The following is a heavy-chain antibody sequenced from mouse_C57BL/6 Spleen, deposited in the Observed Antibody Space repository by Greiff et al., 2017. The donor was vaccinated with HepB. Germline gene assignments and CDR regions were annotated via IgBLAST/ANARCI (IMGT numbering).Heavy chain of an antibody. CDR1: GYAFSSSW. J-gene: IGHJ2*01. D-gene: IGHD2-3*01. Sequence: VQLQQSGPELVKPGASVKISCKASGYAFSSSWMNWVKQRPGKGLEWIGRIYPGDGDTNYNGKFKGKATLTADKSSSTAYMQLSSLTSEDSAVYFCARSIEGFDYWGQGTTLTVSS. CDR3: ARSIEGFDY. CDR2: IYPGDGDT. V-gene: IGHV1-82*01.